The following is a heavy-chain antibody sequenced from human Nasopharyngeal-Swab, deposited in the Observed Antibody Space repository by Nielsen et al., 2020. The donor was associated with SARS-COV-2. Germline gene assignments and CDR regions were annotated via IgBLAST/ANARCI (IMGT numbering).Heavy chain of an antibody. Sequence: GESLKISCAASGFTFSSYAMSWVRQAPGKGLEWVSAISGSGGSTYYADSVKGRLTISRDNSKNTLYLQMNSLRAEDTAVYYCAKAVAPSSSRGQGTLVTVSS. CDR3: AKAVAPSSS. CDR2: ISGSGGST. J-gene: IGHJ4*02. CDR1: GFTFSSYA. V-gene: IGHV3-23*01. D-gene: IGHD6-6*01.